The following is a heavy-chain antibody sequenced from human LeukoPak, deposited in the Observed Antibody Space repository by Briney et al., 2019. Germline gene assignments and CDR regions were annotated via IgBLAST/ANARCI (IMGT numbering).Heavy chain of an antibody. J-gene: IGHJ3*02. CDR2: IYYSGST. V-gene: IGHV4-59*01. CDR3: VRGGVLGQSAFDI. CDR1: GGSISSYY. D-gene: IGHD7-27*01. Sequence: KPSETLSLTCTVSGGSISSYYWSWIRQPPGKGLEWIGYIYYSGSTNYNPSLKSRVTISVDTSKNQFSLKLSSVTAADTAVYYCVRGGVLGQSAFDIWGQGTMVTVST.